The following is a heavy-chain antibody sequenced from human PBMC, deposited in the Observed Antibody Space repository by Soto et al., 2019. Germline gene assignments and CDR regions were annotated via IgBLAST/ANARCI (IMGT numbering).Heavy chain of an antibody. D-gene: IGHD3-10*01. CDR3: ARGRSFVDRNQDFDY. J-gene: IGHJ4*02. V-gene: IGHV3-13*01. CDR2: IGTAGDT. CDR1: GFTFSSYD. Sequence: PGGSLRLSCAASGFTFSSYDMHWVRQATGKGLEWVSAIGTAGDTYYPGSVKGRFTISRENAKNSLYLQMNSLRAEDTAVYYCARGRSFVDRNQDFDYWGQGTLVTVSS.